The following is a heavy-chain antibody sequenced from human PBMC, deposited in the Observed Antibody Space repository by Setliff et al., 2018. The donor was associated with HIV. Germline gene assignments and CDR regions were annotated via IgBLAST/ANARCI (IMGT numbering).Heavy chain of an antibody. V-gene: IGHV3-30*02. Sequence: PGESLKISCAASGFTFSSYGMHWVRQAPGKGLEWVAFIRYDGSNKYYADSVKGRFTISRDTSKNSLFLQMNNLRADDAAVYYCTARPTLYPGPSDYWGQGTLVTVSS. D-gene: IGHD1-1*01. J-gene: IGHJ4*02. CDR2: IRYDGSNK. CDR3: TARPTLYPGPSDY. CDR1: GFTFSSYG.